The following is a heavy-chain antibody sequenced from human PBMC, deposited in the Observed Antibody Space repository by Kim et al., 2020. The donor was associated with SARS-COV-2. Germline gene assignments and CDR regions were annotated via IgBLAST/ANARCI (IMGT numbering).Heavy chain of an antibody. D-gene: IGHD3-10*01. J-gene: IGHJ2*01. Sequence: GGSLRLSCAASGFTFNNYAMSWVRQAPGKGLEWVSPISNSGEKTNYVDSVKGRFTISRDNSKNTLYLQMNSLRAEDTAVYYCAKHFTTGWPAGSFDLWGRGTLVTVSS. CDR3: AKHFTTGWPAGSFDL. CDR2: ISNSGEKT. V-gene: IGHV3-23*01. CDR1: GFTFNNYA.